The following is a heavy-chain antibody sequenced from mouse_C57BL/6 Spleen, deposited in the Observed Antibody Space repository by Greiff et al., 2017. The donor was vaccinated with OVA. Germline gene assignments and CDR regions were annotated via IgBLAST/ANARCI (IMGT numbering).Heavy chain of an antibody. J-gene: IGHJ4*01. D-gene: IGHD3-1*01. CDR2: IYPGSGST. Sequence: QVQLQQPGAELVKPGASVKMSCKASGYTFTSYWITWVKQRPGQGLEWIGDIYPGSGSTNYNEKFKSKATLSVATSSSTAYMQLSSLASEDSAVYYCARSGGMDYWGQGTSVTVSS. V-gene: IGHV1-55*01. CDR3: ARSGGMDY. CDR1: GYTFTSYW.